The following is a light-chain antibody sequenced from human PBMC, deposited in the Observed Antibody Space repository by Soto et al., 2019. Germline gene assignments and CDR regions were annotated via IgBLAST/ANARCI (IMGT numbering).Light chain of an antibody. J-gene: IGKJ1*01. CDR3: QQYGSSTWT. Sequence: EIVLTQSPGTLSLSRVGRATLSCRASQSVSSSYLAWYQQKPGQAPRLLIYGASSRATGIPDRFSGSGSGTDFTLTISRLEPEDFAVYYCQQYGSSTWTFGQGTKVDIK. CDR2: GAS. V-gene: IGKV3-20*01. CDR1: QSVSSSY.